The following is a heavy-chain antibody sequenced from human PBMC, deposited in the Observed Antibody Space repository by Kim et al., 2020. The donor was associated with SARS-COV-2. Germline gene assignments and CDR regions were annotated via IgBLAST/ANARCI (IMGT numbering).Heavy chain of an antibody. CDR2: FTAGGDT. CDR1: GFTFACSS. CDR3: AKLTST. Sequence: GGSLRLSCAASGFTFACSSMSWVRLAPGKGLEYVSSFTAGGDTYYADSVKGRFTVSRDNSKNMLYLQMNSLSAEDTAVYYCAKLTSTWGQGTLVTVSS. V-gene: IGHV3-23*01. J-gene: IGHJ5*02.